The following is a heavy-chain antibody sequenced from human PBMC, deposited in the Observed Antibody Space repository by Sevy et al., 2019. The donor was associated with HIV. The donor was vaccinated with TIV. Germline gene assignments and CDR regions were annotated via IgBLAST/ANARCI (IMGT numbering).Heavy chain of an antibody. J-gene: IGHJ6*02. Sequence: ASVKVSCKTSGFTFTSYGFSWVRQAPGQGLEWMGWISGHNDNTDYAQNFQDRLIMTTDRSTSTAYMGLRSLRSDDTAVYYCARMGGHCISSNCYFSYGLGVWGQGTTVTVSS. CDR2: ISGHNDNT. V-gene: IGHV1-18*01. D-gene: IGHD2-2*01. CDR1: GFTFTSYG. CDR3: ARMGGHCISSNCYFSYGLGV.